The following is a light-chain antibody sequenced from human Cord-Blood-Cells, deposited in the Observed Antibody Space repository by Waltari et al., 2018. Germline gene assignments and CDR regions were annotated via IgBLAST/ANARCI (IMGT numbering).Light chain of an antibody. CDR3: QQYGSSPLT. J-gene: IGKJ4*01. CDR2: GAS. CDR1: QSVSSSY. Sequence: IVLTQSPDTLSLSPGELATLSCRASQSVSSSYLAWYQQKPGQAPRLLIYGASSRATGIPDRFSGSGSGTDFTLTISRLEPEDFAVYYCQQYGSSPLTFGGGTKVEIK. V-gene: IGKV3-20*01.